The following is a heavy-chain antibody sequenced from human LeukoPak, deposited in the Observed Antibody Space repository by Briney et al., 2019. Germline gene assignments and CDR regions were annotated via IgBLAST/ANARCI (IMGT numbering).Heavy chain of an antibody. V-gene: IGHV4-59*08. CDR3: ARQVVVPAGTLHYYYGMDV. J-gene: IGHJ6*02. Sequence: SETLSLTCTVSGGSISSYYWSWIRQPPGQGLEWIGYIYYSGSTNYNPSLKSRVTISVDTSKNQFSLKLSSVTAADTAVYYCARQVVVPAGTLHYYYGMDVWGQGTTVTVSS. CDR1: GGSISSYY. D-gene: IGHD2-2*01. CDR2: IYYSGST.